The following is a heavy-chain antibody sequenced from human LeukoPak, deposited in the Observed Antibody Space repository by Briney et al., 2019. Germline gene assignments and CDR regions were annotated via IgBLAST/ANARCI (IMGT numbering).Heavy chain of an antibody. D-gene: IGHD6-19*01. CDR3: ARESGGGWYFDY. V-gene: IGHV3-72*01. J-gene: IGHJ4*02. Sequence: GGSLRLSCAASGLIFRDQYVDWVRQAPGKGLEWVGRSRNKANSYTTEYAATVKGRFTISRDDSKNSLYLQMNSLKTEDTAVYYCARESGGGWYFDYWGQGTLVTVSS. CDR1: GLIFRDQY. CDR2: SRNKANSYTT.